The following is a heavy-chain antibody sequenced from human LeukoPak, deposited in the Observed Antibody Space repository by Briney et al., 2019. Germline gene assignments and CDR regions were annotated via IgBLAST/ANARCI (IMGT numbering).Heavy chain of an antibody. CDR2: IYYSGST. CDR1: GGSISSSSYY. J-gene: IGHJ5*02. D-gene: IGHD2-2*01. CDR3: ARGVPAAMTTVLHGFDP. V-gene: IGHV4-39*07. Sequence: SETLSLTCTVSGGSISSSSYYWGWIRQPPGKGLEWIGSIYYSGSTYYNPSVKSRVTISVDTSQNQFSLKLSSVTAADTAVYYCARGVPAAMTTVLHGFDPWGQGTLVTVSS.